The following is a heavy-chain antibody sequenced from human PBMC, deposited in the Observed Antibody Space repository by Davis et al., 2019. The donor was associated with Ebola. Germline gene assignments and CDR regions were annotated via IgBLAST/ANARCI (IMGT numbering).Heavy chain of an antibody. CDR3: TRAGAGPVEGLNHYYMDV. D-gene: IGHD3-10*01. CDR1: GFTFSSYA. CDR2: ISYDGSNK. Sequence: PGGSLRLSCAASGFTFSSYAMHWVRQAPGKGLEWVAVISYDGSNKYYADSVKGRFTISRDNSKNTLYLQMNSLRDEDTAVYYCTRAGAGPVEGLNHYYMDVWGKGTTVTVSS. J-gene: IGHJ6*03. V-gene: IGHV3-30-3*01.